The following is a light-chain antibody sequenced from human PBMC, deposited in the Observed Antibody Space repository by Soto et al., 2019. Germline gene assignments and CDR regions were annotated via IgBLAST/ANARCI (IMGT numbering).Light chain of an antibody. Sequence: DIQMTQSPSTLSASVGDRVTITCRASQTISGWLAWYQQKPGKGPSLLIYEASILESGVTSRFSGSGSGTEFTLTISSLQPDDFATYYCQQYNSNSPTFGQGNKVEIK. CDR3: QQYNSNSPT. CDR2: EAS. CDR1: QTISGW. J-gene: IGKJ1*01. V-gene: IGKV1-5*01.